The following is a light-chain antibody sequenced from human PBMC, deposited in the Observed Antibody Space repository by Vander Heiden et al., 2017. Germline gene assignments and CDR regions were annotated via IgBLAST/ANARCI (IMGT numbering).Light chain of an antibody. CDR2: AAS. CDR1: QSISSY. V-gene: IGKV1-39*01. J-gene: IGKJ5*01. CDR3: QQSYSIPIT. Sequence: DIQMTQSPSSLSASVGDRVTITCRASQSISSYLNWYQQKPGKALKVLIYAASSLQSGVPSRFSGSGSETDFTLTISSLQPEDFATYYCQQSYSIPITFGQGTRLEIK.